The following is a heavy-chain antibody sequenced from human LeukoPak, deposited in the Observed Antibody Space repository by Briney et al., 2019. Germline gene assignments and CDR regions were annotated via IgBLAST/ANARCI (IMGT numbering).Heavy chain of an antibody. V-gene: IGHV3-11*01. CDR2: ITSSGATT. J-gene: IGHJ4*02. D-gene: IGHD4/OR15-4a*01. CDR3: ARDPDYGDPY. CDR1: GFSFSDSY. Sequence: PGGSLRLSCSASGFSFSDSYMNWSRLSPEKGLEWIAYITSSGATTEYADSVKGRFTISRVNAKNSMYLQMNSLRPEDTAVYYCARDPDYGDPYWGQGTLVTVSS.